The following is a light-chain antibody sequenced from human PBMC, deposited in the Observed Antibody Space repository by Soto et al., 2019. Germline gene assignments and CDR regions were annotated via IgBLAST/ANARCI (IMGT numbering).Light chain of an antibody. CDR2: DAS. J-gene: IGKJ2*03. V-gene: IGKV3-20*01. Sequence: EIVLTQSPATLSLSPGERATLSCRASQSVSSNYLAWYQQEPGQAPRLLIYDASTRATGIPDRFSGSGSGTDFTLTISRLEPEEFAVYYCQQYGSSPPYSVGQGTKLEIK. CDR3: QQYGSSPPYS. CDR1: QSVSSNY.